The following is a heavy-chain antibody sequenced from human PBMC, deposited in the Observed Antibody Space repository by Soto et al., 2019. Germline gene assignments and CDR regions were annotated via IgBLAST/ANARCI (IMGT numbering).Heavy chain of an antibody. J-gene: IGHJ6*04. V-gene: IGHV1-69*13. CDR2: IIPIFGTA. CDR3: ATQTNPLYYSYGMDV. CDR1: GGTFSSYA. Sequence: SVKVSCKASGGTFSSYAISWVRQAPGQGLEWMGGIIPIFGTANYAQKFQGRVTITADESTSTAYMELSSLRSEDTVVYYCATQTNPLYYSYGMDVGGKGTTATAPS.